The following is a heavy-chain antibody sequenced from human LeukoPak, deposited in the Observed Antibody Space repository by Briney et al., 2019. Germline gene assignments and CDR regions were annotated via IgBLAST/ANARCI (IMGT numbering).Heavy chain of an antibody. CDR1: GGSFSGYY. V-gene: IGHV4-34*01. Sequence: SETLSLTRAVYGGSFSGYYWSWIRQPPGKGLEWIGEINHSGSTNYNPSLKSRVTISVDTSKNQFSLKLSSVTAADTAVYYCARAAFYYDFWSGYFTANWFDPWGQGTLVTVSS. CDR3: ARAAFYYDFWSGYFTANWFDP. J-gene: IGHJ5*02. CDR2: INHSGST. D-gene: IGHD3-3*01.